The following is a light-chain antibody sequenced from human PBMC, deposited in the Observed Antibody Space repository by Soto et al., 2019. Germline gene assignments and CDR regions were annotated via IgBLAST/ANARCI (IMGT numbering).Light chain of an antibody. V-gene: IGLV2-14*01. Sequence: QSLLPQPASVSGAPGESITISSTGTSTDVGRYNYVSWYQQHPGKAPKLMVYDVSNRPSWVSNRFSGSKSGITASLTISGLQAEDEADYYCTSYTSDSTYVFGTGTKVTVL. CDR3: TSYTSDSTYV. J-gene: IGLJ1*01. CDR1: STDVGRYNY. CDR2: DVS.